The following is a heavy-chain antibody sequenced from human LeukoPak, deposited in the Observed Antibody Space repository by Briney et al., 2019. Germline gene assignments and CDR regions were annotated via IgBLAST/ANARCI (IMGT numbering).Heavy chain of an antibody. CDR1: GFTFDDYA. CDR3: AKAGGTF. D-gene: IGHD1-14*01. CDR2: ISGDGGTT. V-gene: IGHV3-43*02. Sequence: PGGSLRLSCAASGFTFDDYAMHWVRQAPGKGLEWVSFISGDGGTTSYADSVKGRFIISRDNSKNSLYLQMNSLRSEETALYYCAKAGGTFWGQGTLVTVSS. J-gene: IGHJ4*02.